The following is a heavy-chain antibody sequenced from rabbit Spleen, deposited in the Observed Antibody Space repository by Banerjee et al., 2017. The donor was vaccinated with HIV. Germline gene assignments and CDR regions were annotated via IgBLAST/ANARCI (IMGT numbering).Heavy chain of an antibody. CDR2: IYFGSSSNT. J-gene: IGHJ6*01. D-gene: IGHD1-1*01. CDR1: GFSFSSSFD. V-gene: IGHV1S40*01. CDR3: ARDTDTSFSTYGMDL. Sequence: QSLEESGGDLVKPGASLTLTCTASGFSFSSSFDMCWVRQAPGKGLEWIGCIYFGSSSNTYYASWAKGRFTISKASSTTVTLQMTSLTAADTATYFCARDTDTSFSTYGMDLWGQGTLVTVS.